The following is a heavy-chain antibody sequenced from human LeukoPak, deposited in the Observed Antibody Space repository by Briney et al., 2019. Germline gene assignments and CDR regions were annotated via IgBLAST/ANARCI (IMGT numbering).Heavy chain of an antibody. J-gene: IGHJ4*02. D-gene: IGHD1-1*01. CDR2: MHPNGGDT. Sequence: ASVKVSCKSSGYTFTNNDIHWVRQATGQGLEWMGWMHPNGGDTGYAQKFQGRVTMTRNTSISTAYMELSSLRPEDTAVYYCARHFGTGDNFDYWGQGTLLIVS. V-gene: IGHV1-8*01. CDR3: ARHFGTGDNFDY. CDR1: GYTFTNND.